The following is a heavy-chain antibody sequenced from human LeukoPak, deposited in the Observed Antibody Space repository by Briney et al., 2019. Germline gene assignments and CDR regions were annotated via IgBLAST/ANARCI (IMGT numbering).Heavy chain of an antibody. CDR3: ARHSKGRLGELSLYGMDV. J-gene: IGHJ6*02. V-gene: IGHV5-51*01. Sequence: AESLKISCKGPGYSFTDFWIAWVRQMPGKGLEWMGIIYPDDSDTRYSPSFQGQVTISADKSISTAYLQWSSLKASDTAMYYCARHSKGRLGELSLYGMDVWGQGTRVTVSS. CDR1: GYSFTDFW. CDR2: IYPDDSDT. D-gene: IGHD3-16*02.